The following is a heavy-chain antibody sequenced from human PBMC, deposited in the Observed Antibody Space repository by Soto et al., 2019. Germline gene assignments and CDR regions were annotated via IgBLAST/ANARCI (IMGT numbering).Heavy chain of an antibody. J-gene: IGHJ3*02. CDR2: ISGSGGST. V-gene: IGHV3-23*01. D-gene: IGHD1-26*01. CDR3: ARRESEPLGAFDI. Sequence: GGSLRLSCAAYGFTFSSYAMSLVRQAPGKGLEWVSSISGSGGSTYYADSVKGRFTISRDNSKNTLYLQMNSLRDEDTAVYYCARRESEPLGAFDIWGPGKMVT. CDR1: GFTFSSYA.